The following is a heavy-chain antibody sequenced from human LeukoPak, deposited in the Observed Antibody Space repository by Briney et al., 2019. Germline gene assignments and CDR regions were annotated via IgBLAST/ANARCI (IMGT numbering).Heavy chain of an antibody. CDR1: GGSISSYY. CDR2: VYYSGST. Sequence: PSETLSHTCTVSGGSISSYYWSWIRQPPGKGLEWIGYVYYSGSTNYNPSLKSRVTISVDTSKNQFSLKLSSVTAADTAVYYCARVRECYSSSCDYFDYWGQGTLVTVSS. D-gene: IGHD6-13*01. J-gene: IGHJ4*02. CDR3: ARVRECYSSSCDYFDY. V-gene: IGHV4-59*01.